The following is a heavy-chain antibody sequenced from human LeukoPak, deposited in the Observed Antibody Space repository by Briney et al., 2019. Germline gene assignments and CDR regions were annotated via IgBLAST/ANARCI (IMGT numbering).Heavy chain of an antibody. J-gene: IGHJ4*02. V-gene: IGHV3-21*01. CDR1: GFTFSSYS. CDR2: ISSSSSSYI. CDR3: AKADGDKPLDY. Sequence: GGSLRLSCAASGFTFSSYSMNWVRQAPGKGLEWVSSISSSSSSYIYYADSVKGRFTISRDNAKKSLYLQMNSLRAEDTAVYYCAKADGDKPLDYWGQGTLVTVSS. D-gene: IGHD4-17*01.